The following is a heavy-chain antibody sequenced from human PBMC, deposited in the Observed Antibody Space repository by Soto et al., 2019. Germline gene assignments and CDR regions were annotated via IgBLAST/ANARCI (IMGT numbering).Heavy chain of an antibody. CDR3: ARDLDRGRSYYYYYYGMDV. D-gene: IGHD3-10*01. CDR2: ISAYNGNT. J-gene: IGHJ6*02. Sequence: ASVKVSCKASGYTFTSYGISWVRQAPGQGLEWMGWISAYNGNTNYAQKLQGRVTMTTDTSTSTAYMELRSLRSDDTAVYYCARDLDRGRSYYYYYYGMDVWGHGTTVTVSS. V-gene: IGHV1-18*04. CDR1: GYTFTSYG.